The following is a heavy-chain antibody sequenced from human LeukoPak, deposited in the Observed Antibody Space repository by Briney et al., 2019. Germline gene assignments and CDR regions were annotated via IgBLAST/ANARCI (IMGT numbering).Heavy chain of an antibody. D-gene: IGHD4-17*01. Sequence: ASVKVSCKASGYIFTNYYLHWVRQAPGHGPEWMAIINPSDGGTYYEQKLQGRVTVTRDTSTSTVYMELSSLRSEDTAVYYCARDTRTMTAVTRGQHYYYGLDVWGQGTTVTVSS. CDR1: GYIFTNYY. CDR3: ARDTRTMTAVTRGQHYYYGLDV. V-gene: IGHV1-46*01. J-gene: IGHJ6*02. CDR2: INPSDGGT.